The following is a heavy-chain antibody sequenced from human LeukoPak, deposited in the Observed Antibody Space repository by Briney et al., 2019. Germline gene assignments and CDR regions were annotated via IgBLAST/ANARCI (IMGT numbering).Heavy chain of an antibody. CDR1: GGTFSSYA. CDR2: IIPIFGTA. V-gene: IGHV1-69*05. Sequence: ASVKVSCKASGGTFSSYAISWVRQAPGQGLEWMGGIIPIFGTANYAQKLQGRVAMTTDTSTSTAYMELRSLRSDDTAVYYCARVVDGYYYDSSGLDYWGQGTLVTVS. CDR3: ARVVDGYYYDSSGLDY. J-gene: IGHJ4*02. D-gene: IGHD3-22*01.